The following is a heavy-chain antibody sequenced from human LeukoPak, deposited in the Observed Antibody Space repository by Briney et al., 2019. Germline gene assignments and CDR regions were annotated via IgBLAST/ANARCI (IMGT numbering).Heavy chain of an antibody. D-gene: IGHD6-13*01. Sequence: GESLKISCKGSGYSFTSYWIGWVRQMPGKGLEWMGIIYPGDSDTRYSPSFQGQVTISADKSISTAYLQWSSLKASDTAMYYCARLNSSPEPYNWFDPWGQGTLVTVSS. CDR1: GYSFTSYW. V-gene: IGHV5-51*01. CDR2: IYPGDSDT. CDR3: ARLNSSPEPYNWFDP. J-gene: IGHJ5*02.